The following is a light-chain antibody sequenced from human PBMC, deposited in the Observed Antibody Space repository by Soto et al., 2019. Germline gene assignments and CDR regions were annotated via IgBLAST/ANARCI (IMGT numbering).Light chain of an antibody. CDR3: SSYTSSLYV. V-gene: IGLV2-14*01. J-gene: IGLJ1*01. CDR1: SIDVGGYNY. Sequence: QSVLTQPASVSGSPGQSITISCTGTSIDVGGYNYVSWYQQHPGKAPKLMIYDVSNRPSGVSNRFSGSKSGNTASLTISGLHAEDEADYYCSSYTSSLYVFGTGTKVTVL. CDR2: DVS.